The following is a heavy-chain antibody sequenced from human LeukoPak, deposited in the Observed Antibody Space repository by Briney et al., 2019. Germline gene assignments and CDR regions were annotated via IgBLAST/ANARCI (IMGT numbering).Heavy chain of an antibody. CDR1: GFTSSSFA. CDR2: VCGSAGRT. J-gene: IGHJ6*03. V-gene: IGHV3-23*01. Sequence: PGGSLRLSCAASGFTSSSFAMTWVRQGPGKGLEWVSTVCGSAGRTDYADSVRGGFTISRDNLKNTLYLQMNGLRAEDTAVYYCAKNRGHCVDGVCHNYYYMDVWGRGTTVTVSS. CDR3: AKNRGHCVDGVCHNYYYMDV. D-gene: IGHD2-8*02.